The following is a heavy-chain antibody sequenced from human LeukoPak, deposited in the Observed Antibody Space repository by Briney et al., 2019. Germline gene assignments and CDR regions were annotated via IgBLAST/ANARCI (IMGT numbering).Heavy chain of an antibody. D-gene: IGHD6-13*01. V-gene: IGHV3-30-3*01. CDR3: ARDNIAAAVFDY. CDR2: ISYDGSNK. CDR1: GFTFSSYA. J-gene: IGHJ4*02. Sequence: PGRSLRLSCAASGFTFSSYAMHWVRQAPGKGLEWLAVISYDGSNKYYADSVKGRFTISRDNSKNTLYLQMNSLRAEDTAVYYCARDNIAAAVFDYWGQGTLVTVSS.